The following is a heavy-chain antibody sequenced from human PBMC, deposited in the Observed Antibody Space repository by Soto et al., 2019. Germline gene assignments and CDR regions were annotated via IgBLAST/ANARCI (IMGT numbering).Heavy chain of an antibody. Sequence: PSETLSLTCTVSGCSITSSSYYWGWILQPPGKGLEWIGSIYYSGSTYYNPSLKSRVTISVDTSKNQFSLKLSSVTAADTAVYYCATQEVGGSYVYTFDPWGQGTWVTVSS. J-gene: IGHJ5*02. CDR3: ATQEVGGSYVYTFDP. CDR2: IYYSGST. CDR1: GCSITSSSYY. D-gene: IGHD1-26*01. V-gene: IGHV4-39*01.